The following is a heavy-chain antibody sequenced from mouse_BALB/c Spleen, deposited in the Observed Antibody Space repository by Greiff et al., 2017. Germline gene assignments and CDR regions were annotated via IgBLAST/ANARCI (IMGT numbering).Heavy chain of an antibody. J-gene: IGHJ1*01. D-gene: IGHD4-1*01. V-gene: IGHV1S29*02. CDR3: ARRGNWGYFDV. CDR2: IYPYNGGT. CDR1: GYTFTDYN. Sequence: EVKLMESGPELVKPGASVKISCKASGYTFTDYNMHWVKQSHGKSLEWIGYIYPYNGGTGYNQKFKGKATFTADTSSNTAYMQLSSLTSEDSAVYYCARRGNWGYFDVWGAGTTVTVSS.